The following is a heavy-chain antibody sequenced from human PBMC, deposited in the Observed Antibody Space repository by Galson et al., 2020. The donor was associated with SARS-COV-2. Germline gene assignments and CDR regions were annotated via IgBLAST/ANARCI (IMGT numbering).Heavy chain of an antibody. CDR2: INTNTGNP. J-gene: IGHJ4*02. Sequence: ASVKVSCEASGYTFTSYAMNWVRQAPGQGLEWMGWINTNTGNPTYAQGFTGRFVFSLDTSVSTAYLQISSLKAEDTAVYYCAKYGVDTAMAEITFDYWGQGTLVTVSS. V-gene: IGHV7-4-1*02. D-gene: IGHD5-18*01. CDR3: AKYGVDTAMAEITFDY. CDR1: GYTFTSYA.